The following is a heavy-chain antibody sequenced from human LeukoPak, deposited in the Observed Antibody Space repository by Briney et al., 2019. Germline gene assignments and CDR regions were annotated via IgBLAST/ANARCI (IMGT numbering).Heavy chain of an antibody. J-gene: IGHJ5*02. Sequence: GGSLRLSWAVSGFSFGSEAMSWVRQSPARGLEWVASISPGGGTTYYANSVKGRFTISRDNSKNTLDLQMDSLGAEDTAVYYCARGGGAFCGSDCHRNLDLWGQGTLVTVSS. D-gene: IGHD2-21*02. CDR2: ISPGGGTT. CDR3: ARGGGAFCGSDCHRNLDL. CDR1: GFSFGSEA. V-gene: IGHV3-23*01.